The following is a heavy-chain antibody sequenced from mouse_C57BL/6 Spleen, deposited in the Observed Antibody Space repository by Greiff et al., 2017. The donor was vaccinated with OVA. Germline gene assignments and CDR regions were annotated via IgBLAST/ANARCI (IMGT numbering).Heavy chain of an antibody. D-gene: IGHD3-2*02. J-gene: IGHJ2*01. CDR1: GFTFSSYA. CDR2: ISDGGSYT. Sequence: EVHLVESGGGLVKPGGSLKLSCAASGFTFSSYAMSWVRQTPEKRLEWVATISDGGSYTYYPDNVKGRFTISRDNAKNNLYLQMSHLKSEDTAMYYCAREIDSSGFDYWGQGTTLTVSS. V-gene: IGHV5-4*01. CDR3: AREIDSSGFDY.